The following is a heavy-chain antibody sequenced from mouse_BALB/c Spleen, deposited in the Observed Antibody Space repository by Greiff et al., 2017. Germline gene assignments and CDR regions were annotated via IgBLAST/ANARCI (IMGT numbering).Heavy chain of an antibody. CDR1: AFTFSSFG. CDR2: ISSGSSTI. Sequence: EVQRVESGGGLVQPGGSRKLSCAASAFTFSSFGMHWVRQAPEKGLEWVAYISSGSSTIYYADTVKGRFTISRDNPKNTLFLQMTSLRSEDTAMYCCARSMIPYYAMDYWGQGTSVTVSS. V-gene: IGHV5-17*02. CDR3: ARSMIPYYAMDY. D-gene: IGHD2-3*01. J-gene: IGHJ4*01.